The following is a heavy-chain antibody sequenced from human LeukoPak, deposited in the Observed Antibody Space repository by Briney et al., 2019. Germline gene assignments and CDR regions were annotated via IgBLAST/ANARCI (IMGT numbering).Heavy chain of an antibody. D-gene: IGHD3-9*01. J-gene: IGHJ2*01. V-gene: IGHV3-30*04. CDR1: GFTFSSYA. CDR2: ISYDGSNK. Sequence: GGSLRLSCAASGFTFSSYAMHWVRQAPGKGLEWVAVISYDGSNKYYADSVKGRFTISRDNSMNTLYLQMNSLRAEDTAVYYCAREYYDILTGYYASRYFDLWGRGTLVTVSS. CDR3: AREYYDILTGYYASRYFDL.